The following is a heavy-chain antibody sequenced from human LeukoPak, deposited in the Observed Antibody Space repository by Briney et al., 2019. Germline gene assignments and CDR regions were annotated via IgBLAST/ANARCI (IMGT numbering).Heavy chain of an antibody. D-gene: IGHD6-13*01. CDR3: AKGGSIAAAGLYYFDY. CDR1: GFTFSSYA. Sequence: GGSLRLSCAASGFTFSSYAMSWVRQAPGKGLEWVSAISGSGGSTYYADPVKGRFTISRDNSKNTLYLQMNSLRAEDTAVYYCAKGGSIAAAGLYYFDYWGQGTLVTVSS. J-gene: IGHJ4*02. V-gene: IGHV3-23*01. CDR2: ISGSGGST.